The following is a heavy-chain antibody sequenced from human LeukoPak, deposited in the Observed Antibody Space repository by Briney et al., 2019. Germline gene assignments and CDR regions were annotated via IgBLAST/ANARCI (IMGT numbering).Heavy chain of an antibody. CDR1: GFTFSSYA. J-gene: IGHJ6*02. CDR2: ISYDGSNK. V-gene: IGHV3-30*14. D-gene: IGHD7-27*01. CDR3: VTDGDSHRGMHV. Sequence: GRSLRLSCAASGFTFSSYAMHWVRQAPGKGLEWVAVISYDGSNKYYADSVKGRFTISRDNSKSTLYLQMNSLRVEDTAVYYCVTDGDSHRGMHVWGQGTTVTVSS.